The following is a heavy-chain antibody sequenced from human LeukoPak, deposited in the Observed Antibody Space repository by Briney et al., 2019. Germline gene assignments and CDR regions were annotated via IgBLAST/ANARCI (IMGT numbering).Heavy chain of an antibody. D-gene: IGHD6-19*01. J-gene: IGHJ6*03. CDR1: GDSLSGFY. CDR3: VRGNVKHYHSVADEYYYYMDV. V-gene: IGHV4-34*01. CDR2: ISYSGTP. Sequence: SETLSLSCAVHGDSLSGFYWTWVRQAPGKGMEWIGEISYSGTPRYHPSLNSRLTITPDTAKKQISLTLSPVTAADTAVYFCVRGNVKHYHSVADEYYYYMDVWGKGTAVIVSS.